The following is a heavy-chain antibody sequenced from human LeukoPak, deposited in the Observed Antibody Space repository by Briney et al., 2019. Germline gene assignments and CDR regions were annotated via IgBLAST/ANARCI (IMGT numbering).Heavy chain of an antibody. CDR3: ARDDVVLHYDSFEGAFDI. J-gene: IGHJ3*02. V-gene: IGHV3-21*01. D-gene: IGHD3-22*01. Sequence: PGGSLKLSCAASGFTCSSYSMNWVRQAPGKGLEWVSSISSSSSYIYYADSVKGRFTISRDNAKNSLYLQMNSLRAEDTAVYYCARDDVVLHYDSFEGAFDIWGQGTMVTVSS. CDR1: GFTCSSYS. CDR2: ISSSSSYI.